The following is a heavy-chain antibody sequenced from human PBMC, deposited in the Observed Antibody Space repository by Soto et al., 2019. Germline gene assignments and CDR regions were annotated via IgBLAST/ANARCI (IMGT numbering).Heavy chain of an antibody. J-gene: IGHJ6*02. V-gene: IGHV3-30-3*01. CDR1: GFTFSSYA. CDR3: ARVSRVVTAWYYGMDV. D-gene: IGHD2-21*02. CDR2: ISYDGSNK. Sequence: QVQLVESGGGVVQPGRSLRLSCAASGFTFSSYAMHWVRQAPGKGLEWVAVISYDGSNKYYADSVKGRFTISRDNSKNTLYLQMNSLRAEDTAVYYCARVSRVVTAWYYGMDVWGQGTTVTVS.